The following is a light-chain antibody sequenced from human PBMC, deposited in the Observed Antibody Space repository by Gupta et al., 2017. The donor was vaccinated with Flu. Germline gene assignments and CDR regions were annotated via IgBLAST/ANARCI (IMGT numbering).Light chain of an antibody. J-gene: IGKJ2*03. CDR1: QGISSW. V-gene: IGKV1-12*01. CDR2: AAS. Sequence: DIHMSNSLSFASAVVGDRVTLTCRASQGISSWLAWYQQKPGKAPKLLIYAASRLQSGVPSRFSGSGSETDFTLTISSLQPEDFATYYCQQANSFPYSFGQGTKLEIK. CDR3: QQANSFPYS.